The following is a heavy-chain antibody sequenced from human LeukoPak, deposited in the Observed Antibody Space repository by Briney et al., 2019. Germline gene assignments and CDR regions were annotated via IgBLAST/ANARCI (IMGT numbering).Heavy chain of an antibody. V-gene: IGHV3-7*01. Sequence: GGSLRLSCTASGFNLSYYSMTWVRQAPGKGLEWVANIKQDGSDKHYVDSVKGRFTISRDNSKNTLYQRMNSLRAEDTAVYYCARLWSASESFDYWGQGTLVTVSS. D-gene: IGHD3-3*01. CDR1: GFNLSYYS. CDR3: ARLWSASESFDY. J-gene: IGHJ4*02. CDR2: IKQDGSDK.